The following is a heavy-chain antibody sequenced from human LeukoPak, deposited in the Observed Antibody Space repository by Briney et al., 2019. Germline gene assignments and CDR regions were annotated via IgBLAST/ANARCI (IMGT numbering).Heavy chain of an antibody. CDR3: ANGANSGSYFED. V-gene: IGHV4-39*07. CDR2: IYYSGST. J-gene: IGHJ4*02. D-gene: IGHD1-26*01. Sequence: SETLSLTCTVSGGSFSSSSYYWGWIRQPPGKGLEWIGSIYYSGSTYYNPSLKSRVTISVDTSKNQFSLNLTSVTAADTAVYYCANGANSGSYFEDWGQGTLVTVSS. CDR1: GGSFSSSSYY.